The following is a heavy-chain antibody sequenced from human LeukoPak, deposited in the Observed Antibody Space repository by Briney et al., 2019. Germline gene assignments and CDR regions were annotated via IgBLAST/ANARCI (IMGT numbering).Heavy chain of an antibody. V-gene: IGHV1-69*13. D-gene: IGHD6-13*01. CDR2: IIPIFVTA. Sequence: SVKVSCKASGYTFTSYAMHWVRQAPGQRLEWMGGIIPIFVTANYAQKFQGRVTITADESTSTAYMELSSLRSEDTAVYYCARGQQLVLGNWFDPWGQGTLVTVSS. J-gene: IGHJ5*02. CDR3: ARGQQLVLGNWFDP. CDR1: GYTFTSYA.